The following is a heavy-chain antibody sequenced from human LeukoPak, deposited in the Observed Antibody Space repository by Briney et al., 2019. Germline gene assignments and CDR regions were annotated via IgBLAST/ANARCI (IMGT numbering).Heavy chain of an antibody. D-gene: IGHD2-8*01. V-gene: IGHV4-34*01. CDR2: INHSGST. CDR1: GGSFSGYY. Sequence: SETLSLTCAVYGGSFSGYYWSWIRQPPGKGLEWIGEINHSGSTNYNPSLKSRVTISVDTSKNQFSLKLSSVTAADTAVYYCARANSEDIVLMVYAESIDYWGQGTLVTVSS. J-gene: IGHJ4*02. CDR3: ARANSEDIVLMVYAESIDY.